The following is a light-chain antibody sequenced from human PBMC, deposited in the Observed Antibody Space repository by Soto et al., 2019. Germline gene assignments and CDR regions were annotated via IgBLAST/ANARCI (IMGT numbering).Light chain of an antibody. Sequence: DIQMTQSPSTLSASIGDRVTLTCRASQSLTGRLAWYQQKPGRPPKLLIYDVSNLESGVPSRFSGSESGTNFTLAISSLRPDDFATFYCQQYKAYPYTFGHGTRLDI. CDR2: DVS. V-gene: IGKV1-5*01. J-gene: IGKJ2*01. CDR3: QQYKAYPYT. CDR1: QSLTGR.